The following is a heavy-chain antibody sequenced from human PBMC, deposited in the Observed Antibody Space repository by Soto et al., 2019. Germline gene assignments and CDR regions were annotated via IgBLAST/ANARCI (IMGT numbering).Heavy chain of an antibody. J-gene: IGHJ4*02. CDR1: GCIFSRYA. CDR3: ARGRVGSWRCSPHDY. V-gene: IGHV1-69*06. D-gene: IGHD3-10*01. CDR2: IITIFGTA. Sequence: SVKVTCKASGCIFSRYAISWVRQAPGQGLEWMGGIITIFGTANYAQKFQGRVTITADKSTSTAYMELSSLRSEDTAQYYCARGRVGSWRCSPHDYWGQGTLVTVSS.